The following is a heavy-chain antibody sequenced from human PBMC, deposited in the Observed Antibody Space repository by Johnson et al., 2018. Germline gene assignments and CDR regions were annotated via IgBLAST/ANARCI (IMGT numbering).Heavy chain of an antibody. J-gene: IGHJ3*02. Sequence: QVQLVESGGGVVQPGRSLRLSCAASGFTFSSYGMHRVRQAPGKGLEWVAVIWYDGSNKFYADSVKGRFTISRDNSKNTLYLQMNSLRVEDTAVYYCAKDLDTAFDIWGQGTMVTVSS. CDR3: AKDLDTAFDI. CDR1: GFTFSSYG. D-gene: IGHD3-9*01. CDR2: IWYDGSNK. V-gene: IGHV3-33*06.